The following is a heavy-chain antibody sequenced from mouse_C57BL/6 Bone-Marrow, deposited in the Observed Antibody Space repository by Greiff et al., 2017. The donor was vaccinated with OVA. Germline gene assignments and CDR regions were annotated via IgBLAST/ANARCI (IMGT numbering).Heavy chain of an antibody. Sequence: QVQLQQSGAELVKPGASVKLSCKASGYTFTSYWMHWVKQRPGQGLEWIGMIHPNSGSTNYNEKFKSKATLTVDKSSSTAYMQLSSLTSEDSAVYYCARSYYGNFWFAYWGQGTLVTVSA. CDR3: ARSYYGNFWFAY. V-gene: IGHV1-64*01. D-gene: IGHD2-10*01. CDR1: GYTFTSYW. CDR2: IHPNSGST. J-gene: IGHJ3*01.